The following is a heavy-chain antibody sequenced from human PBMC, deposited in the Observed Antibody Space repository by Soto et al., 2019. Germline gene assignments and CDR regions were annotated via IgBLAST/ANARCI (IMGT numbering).Heavy chain of an antibody. CDR1: GGSISSSSYY. CDR3: ARSSGWYPYYYYYGMDV. D-gene: IGHD6-19*01. V-gene: IGHV4-39*01. Sequence: PSETLSLTCTVSGGSISSSSYYWGWIRQPPGKGLEWIGSIYYSGSTYYNPSLKSRVTISVDTSKNQFSLKLSSVTAADTAVYYCARSSGWYPYYYYYGMDVWGQGTTVTVSS. J-gene: IGHJ6*02. CDR2: IYYSGST.